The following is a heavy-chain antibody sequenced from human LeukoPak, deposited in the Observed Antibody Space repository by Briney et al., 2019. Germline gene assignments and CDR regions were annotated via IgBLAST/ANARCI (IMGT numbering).Heavy chain of an antibody. J-gene: IGHJ4*02. CDR2: IYYSGST. CDR3: ARSVIYCSGGSCLPHFDY. V-gene: IGHV4-39*01. CDR1: GGSISTSNYY. D-gene: IGHD2-15*01. Sequence: SETLSLTCTVSGGSISTSNYYWGWIRQPPGKGLEWIGSIYYSGSTYYNPSLKSRVTISVDTSKNQFSLKLSSVTAADTAVYYCARSVIYCSGGSCLPHFDYWGQGTLVTVSS.